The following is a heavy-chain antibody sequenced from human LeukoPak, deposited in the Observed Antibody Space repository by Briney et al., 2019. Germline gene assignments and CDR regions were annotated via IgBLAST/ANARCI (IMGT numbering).Heavy chain of an antibody. Sequence: GGSLRLSCAASGFTFSSYSMNWVRQAPGKGLEWVSSISSSSSYIYYADSVKGRFTISRDNAKNSLYLQMNSLRAEDTAVYYCARALTYYYGSGSSNYWGQGTLVTVSS. CDR3: ARALTYYYGSGSSNY. V-gene: IGHV3-21*01. D-gene: IGHD3-10*01. CDR2: ISSSSSYI. CDR1: GFTFSSYS. J-gene: IGHJ4*02.